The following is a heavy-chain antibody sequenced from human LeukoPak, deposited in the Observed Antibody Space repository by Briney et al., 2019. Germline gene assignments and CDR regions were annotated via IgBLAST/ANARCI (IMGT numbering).Heavy chain of an antibody. CDR1: GYSLTTYY. J-gene: IGHJ4*02. Sequence: ASVKVSCKASGYSLTTYYMHWVRQAPGQGLEWMAIINPSGGGTKYAQKFQGRVTMTRDTPTNTVYMELRSLRSDDTAVYYCARDLTGTAGTDWGQGTLVTVSS. CDR3: ARDLTGTAGTD. CDR2: INPSGGGT. D-gene: IGHD3-10*01. V-gene: IGHV1-46*01.